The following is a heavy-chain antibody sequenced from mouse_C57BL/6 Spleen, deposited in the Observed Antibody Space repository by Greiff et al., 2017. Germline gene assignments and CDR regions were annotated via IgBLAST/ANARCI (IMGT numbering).Heavy chain of an antibody. V-gene: IGHV1-69*01. J-gene: IGHJ4*01. Sequence: VQLQQSGAELVMPGASVKLSCKASGYTFTSYWMHWVKQRPGQGLEWIGEIDPSDSYTNYNPKFKGKSTLPVDKSSSTAYLQLSSLTSEYSSVYYVARGPYYSNPYASDDWGQGTSVTVSS. CDR3: ARGPYYSNPYASDD. CDR2: IDPSDSYT. D-gene: IGHD2-5*01. CDR1: GYTFTSYW.